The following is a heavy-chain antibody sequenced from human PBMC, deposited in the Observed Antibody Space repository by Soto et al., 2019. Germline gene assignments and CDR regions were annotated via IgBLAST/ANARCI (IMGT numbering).Heavy chain of an antibody. V-gene: IGHV3-53*01. CDR3: ASWHEREHAYDV. Sequence: DVQLVESGGGLIQPGESLRLSCAAFGLTVSGTKYVAWVRQAPGKGLEWVSALYDVFGSFYADSVKGRFTTFSDRSKSTVYLQMNDLRPDDTAVYYCASWHEREHAYDVWGQGTTVIVSS. J-gene: IGHJ3*01. CDR2: LYDVFGS. CDR1: GLTVSGTKY. D-gene: IGHD1-1*01.